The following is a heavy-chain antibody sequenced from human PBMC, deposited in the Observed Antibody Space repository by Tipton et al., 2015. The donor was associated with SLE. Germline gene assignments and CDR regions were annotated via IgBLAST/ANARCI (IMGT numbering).Heavy chain of an antibody. D-gene: IGHD2-21*01. Sequence: LRLSCTVSGGSISSYYWGWIRQPPGKGLEWIGSIYYSGSTYYNPSLKSRVTISVDTSKNQFSLKLSSVTAADTAVYYCARDCGGSDAFDIWGQGTMVTVSS. CDR3: ARDCGGSDAFDI. V-gene: IGHV4-39*07. CDR2: IYYSGST. J-gene: IGHJ3*02. CDR1: GGSISSYY.